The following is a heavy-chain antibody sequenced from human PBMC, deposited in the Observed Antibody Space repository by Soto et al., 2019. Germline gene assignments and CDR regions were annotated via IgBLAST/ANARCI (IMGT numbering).Heavy chain of an antibody. V-gene: IGHV3-23*01. D-gene: IGHD3-9*01. J-gene: IGHJ4*02. CDR2: ISGSGIST. Sequence: TGGSLRLSCAASGFTFSSYAMSWVRQAPGKGLQWVSGISGSGISTYYADSVKGRFTISRDNSKNTLYLQMNGLRAEDTAVYYCAKAIYYFDYWGQGTLVTVSS. CDR3: AKAIYYFDY. CDR1: GFTFSSYA.